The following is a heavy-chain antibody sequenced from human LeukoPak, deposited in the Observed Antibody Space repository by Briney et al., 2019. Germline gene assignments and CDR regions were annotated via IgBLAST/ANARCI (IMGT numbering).Heavy chain of an antibody. V-gene: IGHV4-34*01. D-gene: IGHD6-13*01. CDR3: ARGIYSSSWYNWFDP. CDR2: INHSGST. J-gene: IGHJ5*02. Sequence: EINHSGSTNYTPSLKSRVTISVDTSKNQFSLKLSSVTAADTAVYYCARGIYSSSWYNWFDPWGQGTLVTVSS.